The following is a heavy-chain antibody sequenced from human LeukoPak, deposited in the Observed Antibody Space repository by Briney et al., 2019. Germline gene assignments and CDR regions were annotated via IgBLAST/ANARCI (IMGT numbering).Heavy chain of an antibody. CDR1: GGSLSSYY. V-gene: IGHV4-59*12. D-gene: IGHD4-17*01. Sequence: SETLSLTCTVSGGSLSSYYWSWLRQPPGKGLEWIAYIHYSGSTNYNPSLKSRPSLSVDTSKNQFSLKLSSVTAADTAVYYCARDLSYGDRRGWFDPWGQGTLVTVSS. CDR3: ARDLSYGDRRGWFDP. CDR2: IHYSGST. J-gene: IGHJ5*02.